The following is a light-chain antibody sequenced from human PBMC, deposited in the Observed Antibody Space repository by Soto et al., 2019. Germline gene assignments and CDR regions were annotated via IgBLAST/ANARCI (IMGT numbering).Light chain of an antibody. CDR2: GAS. Sequence: EIVISQSPATLSLSTGERATLYCWASQSVSSNLAWYQRKPGQAPRLLIYGASTRVTGVLARFSGSGSGSEFILIISSLQSEDFAVYYCQHYNNWPPWTFCQGTKVDI. CDR1: QSVSSN. J-gene: IGKJ1*01. V-gene: IGKV3-15*01. CDR3: QHYNNWPPWT.